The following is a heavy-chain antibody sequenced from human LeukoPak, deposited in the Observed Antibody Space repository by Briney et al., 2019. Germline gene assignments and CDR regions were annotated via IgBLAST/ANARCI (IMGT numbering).Heavy chain of an antibody. CDR3: AREAAAGDSYYYYYMDV. J-gene: IGHJ6*03. D-gene: IGHD6-13*01. Sequence: SETLSLTCTVFGGSISTYFWSWIRQPPGKGLEWIGYIYYSGSTNYNPSLKSRVTISLDTSKNQFSLKLSSVTAADTAMYYCAREAAAGDSYYYYYMDVWGKGTTVTVSS. V-gene: IGHV4-59*01. CDR2: IYYSGST. CDR1: GGSISTYF.